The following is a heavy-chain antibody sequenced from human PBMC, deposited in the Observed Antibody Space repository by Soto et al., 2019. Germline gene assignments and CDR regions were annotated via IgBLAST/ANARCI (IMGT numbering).Heavy chain of an antibody. CDR3: ARGVVVVAASQLGWFDP. V-gene: IGHV1-69*13. Sequence: SVKVSCEASGGTFSSYAINWVRQAPVQGLEWMGGIIPMFGTTKYAQRFQGRLTVSADESTSTACMELSSLRSEDTAVYYCARGVVVVAASQLGWFDPWGQGTLVTVSS. CDR1: GGTFSSYA. D-gene: IGHD2-15*01. CDR2: IIPMFGTT. J-gene: IGHJ5*02.